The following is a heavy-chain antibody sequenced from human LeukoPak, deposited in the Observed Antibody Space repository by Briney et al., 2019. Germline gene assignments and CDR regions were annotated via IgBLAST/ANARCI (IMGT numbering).Heavy chain of an antibody. CDR3: ARLFSRGWEYHFGLDV. Sequence: SETLSLTCTVSGGSISTDASYWAWIRQPPGKGLEWIGSIYYSGSTYYSSSLKSRVPLSVDTSKNQFSLQMSSVTAADTAVFYCARLFSRGWEYHFGLDVWGQGTTVTVSP. CDR2: IYYSGST. J-gene: IGHJ6*01. D-gene: IGHD6-19*01. CDR1: GGSISTDASY. V-gene: IGHV4-39*01.